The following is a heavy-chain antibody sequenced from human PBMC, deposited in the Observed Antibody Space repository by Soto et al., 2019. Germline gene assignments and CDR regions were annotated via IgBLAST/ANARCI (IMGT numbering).Heavy chain of an antibody. D-gene: IGHD3-10*01. Sequence: QVQLVQSGAEVKKPGASVNVSCKASGYTFTSYAFSWVRQAPGQGLEWMVWISTYNGNTVYAESLQGRVTMTTDTSTRTAYMELRSLRSDDTAVYYCARDFGRLDPWGQGTLVSVSS. V-gene: IGHV1-18*01. CDR3: ARDFGRLDP. CDR1: GYTFTSYA. J-gene: IGHJ5*02. CDR2: ISTYNGNT.